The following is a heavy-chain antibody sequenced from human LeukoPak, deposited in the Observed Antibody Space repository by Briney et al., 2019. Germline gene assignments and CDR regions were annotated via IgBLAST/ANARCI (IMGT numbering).Heavy chain of an antibody. V-gene: IGHV3-20*04. CDR3: AREGIYCVNGVCYLDY. J-gene: IGHJ4*02. CDR2: ISWNGGNT. D-gene: IGHD2-8*01. Sequence: RGSLRLSCAASGFKFDDYGMSWVRQAPGKGLEWVSGISWNGGNTDYADSVKGRFTISRDNAKNSLFLQVNSLRADDTAFYYCAREGIYCVNGVCYLDYWGQGTLVTVPS. CDR1: GFKFDDYG.